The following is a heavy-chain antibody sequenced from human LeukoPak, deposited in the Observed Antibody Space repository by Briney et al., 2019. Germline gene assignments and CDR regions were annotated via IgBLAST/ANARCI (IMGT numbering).Heavy chain of an antibody. D-gene: IGHD1-14*01. CDR2: ISGSGGST. CDR1: GFTFSSYA. Sequence: GGSLRLSCAASGFTFSSYAMSWVRQAPGKGLEWVSAISGSGGSTYYADPVKGRFTISRDNAKNSLYLQMNSLRAEDTAVYYCARASKPWFDYWGQGTLVTVSS. V-gene: IGHV3-23*01. J-gene: IGHJ4*02. CDR3: ARASKPWFDY.